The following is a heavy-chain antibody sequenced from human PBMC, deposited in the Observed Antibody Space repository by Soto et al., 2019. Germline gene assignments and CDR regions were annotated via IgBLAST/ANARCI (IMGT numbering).Heavy chain of an antibody. J-gene: IGHJ4*02. Sequence: EVQLLESGGGLVQPGGSLRLSCAASGFTFSSYAMSWVHQAPGKGLEWVSAISGSGGSTYYADSVKGRFTISRDNSKNTLYLQMNSLRAEDTAVYYCATPTVYYDSSGFNRFDYWGQGTLVTVSS. CDR3: ATPTVYYDSSGFNRFDY. V-gene: IGHV3-23*01. D-gene: IGHD3-22*01. CDR2: ISGSGGST. CDR1: GFTFSSYA.